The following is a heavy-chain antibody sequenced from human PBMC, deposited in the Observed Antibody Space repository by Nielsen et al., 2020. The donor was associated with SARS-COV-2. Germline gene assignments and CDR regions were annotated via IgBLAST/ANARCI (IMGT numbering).Heavy chain of an antibody. CDR1: GGTFSSYA. Sequence: SVKVSCKASGGTFSSYAISWVRQAPGQGLEWMGGIIPIFGTANYAQKFQGRVTITADESTSTAYMELSSLRSEDTAVYYCARGRKGGGIVVVIPYYYYYMDVWGKGTTVTVSS. V-gene: IGHV1-69*13. D-gene: IGHD3-22*01. J-gene: IGHJ6*03. CDR3: ARGRKGGGIVVVIPYYYYYMDV. CDR2: IIPIFGTA.